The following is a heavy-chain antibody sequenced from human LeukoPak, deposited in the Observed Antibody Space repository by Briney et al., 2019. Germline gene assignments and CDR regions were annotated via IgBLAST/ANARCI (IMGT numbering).Heavy chain of an antibody. J-gene: IGHJ6*03. CDR1: GGSISSSSYY. Sequence: SETLSLTCTVSGGSISSSSYYWGWIRQPPGKGLEWMGSIYYSGSPYYNPSLKSRVTISADTSKNQFSLKLSSVTAADTAVYYCARHAFYYYYYMDVWGKGTTVTISS. CDR3: ARHAFYYYYYMDV. V-gene: IGHV4-39*01. CDR2: IYYSGSP.